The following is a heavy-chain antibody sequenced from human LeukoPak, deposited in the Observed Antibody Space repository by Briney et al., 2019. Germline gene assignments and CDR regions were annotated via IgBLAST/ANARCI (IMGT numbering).Heavy chain of an antibody. CDR2: ISYDGSNK. D-gene: IGHD1-26*01. CDR3: ATSGIVGATWGEVQSDY. J-gene: IGHJ4*02. CDR1: GFTFSSYG. Sequence: GGSLRLSCAASGFTFSSYGMHWVRQAPGKGLEWVAVISYDGSNKYYADSVEGRFTISRDNSKNTLYLQMNSLRAEDTAVYYCATSGIVGATWGEVQSDYWGQGTLVTVSS. V-gene: IGHV3-30*03.